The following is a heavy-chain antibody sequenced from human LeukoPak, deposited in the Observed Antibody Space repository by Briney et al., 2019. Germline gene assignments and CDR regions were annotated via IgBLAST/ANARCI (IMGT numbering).Heavy chain of an antibody. V-gene: IGHV3-64*01. D-gene: IGHD5-12*01. CDR1: GFFFSNYA. CDR2: ITGDGSTP. Sequence: GGSLRLSCAPSGFFFSNYAMNWGRQAPGKGVEYVSAITGDGSTPYYANSVRGRFTISRDNSKNTLYLQMGSLRSEDMAVYYCARVGLSGYDSWGQGTLVTVSS. J-gene: IGHJ5*02. CDR3: ARVGLSGYDS.